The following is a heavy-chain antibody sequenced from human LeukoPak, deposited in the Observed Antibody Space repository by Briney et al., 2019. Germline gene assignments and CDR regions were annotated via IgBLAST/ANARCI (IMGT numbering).Heavy chain of an antibody. CDR3: ARVYGERYRYGYGRYYYYMDV. D-gene: IGHD5-18*01. J-gene: IGHJ6*03. V-gene: IGHV3-30*03. Sequence: PGRSLRLSCAASGFTFSSYGMHWVRQAPGKGLEWVAVISYDGSNKYYADSVKGRFTISRDNSKNTLYLQMNSLRAEDTAVYYCARVYGERYRYGYGRYYYYMDVWGTGTTVTVSS. CDR1: GFTFSSYG. CDR2: ISYDGSNK.